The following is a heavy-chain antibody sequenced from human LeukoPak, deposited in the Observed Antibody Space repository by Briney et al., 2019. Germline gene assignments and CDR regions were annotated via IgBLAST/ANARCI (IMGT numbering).Heavy chain of an antibody. J-gene: IGHJ4*02. V-gene: IGHV1-46*01. Sequence: ASVKVSFKASGYTFTSYYMHWVRQAPGQGLEWMGIINPSGGTTSYAQKFQGRVTMTRDMSTNTVYMELSSLRSEDTAVYYCARVTRYDFWSGYPLDYWGQGTLVTVSS. D-gene: IGHD3-3*01. CDR3: ARVTRYDFWSGYPLDY. CDR2: INPSGGTT. CDR1: GYTFTSYY.